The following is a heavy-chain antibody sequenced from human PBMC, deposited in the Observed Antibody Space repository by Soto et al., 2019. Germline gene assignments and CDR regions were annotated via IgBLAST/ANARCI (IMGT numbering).Heavy chain of an antibody. CDR1: GYTFTSYG. D-gene: IGHD3-22*01. CDR2: ISAYNGNT. J-gene: IGHJ4*02. Sequence: ASVKVSCKASGYTFTSYGISWVRQAPGQGLEWMGWISAYNGNTNYAQKLQGRVTMTTDTSTSTAYMELRSLRSDDTAVYYCARGSSVYYDSSGYYYWGQGTLVTVSS. CDR3: ARGSSVYYDSSGYYY. V-gene: IGHV1-18*01.